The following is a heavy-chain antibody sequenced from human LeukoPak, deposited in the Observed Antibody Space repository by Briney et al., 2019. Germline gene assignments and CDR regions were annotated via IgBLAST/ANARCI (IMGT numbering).Heavy chain of an antibody. CDR1: GASISSNSYC. V-gene: IGHV4-39*07. CDR2: ISYSGST. J-gene: IGHJ4*02. Sequence: SETQSLTCTVSGASISSNSYCWGWIRQPPGKGLEWIGSISYSGSTYYNPSLKTRVTMSIDTSKNQFSLELSSVTAADTAVYYCARNTRSGYYQLPPDYWGQGTLVTVSS. CDR3: ARNTRSGYYQLPPDY. D-gene: IGHD3-22*01.